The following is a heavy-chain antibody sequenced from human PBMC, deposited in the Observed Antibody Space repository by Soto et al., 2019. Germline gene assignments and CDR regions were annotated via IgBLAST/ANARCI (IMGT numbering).Heavy chain of an antibody. CDR1: GFTFSSYG. CDR3: AKVSRGIGVVPAAPN. V-gene: IGHV3-30*18. CDR2: ISYDGSNK. Sequence: PGGALRLSCAASGFTFSSYGMHWVRQGPGKGLEWGAGISYDGSNKYYADSVKGRFTITKNNSKDTLYLQMNSLRAEDTAVYYCAKVSRGIGVVPAAPNWGQGTLVTVSS. J-gene: IGHJ4*02. D-gene: IGHD2-2*01.